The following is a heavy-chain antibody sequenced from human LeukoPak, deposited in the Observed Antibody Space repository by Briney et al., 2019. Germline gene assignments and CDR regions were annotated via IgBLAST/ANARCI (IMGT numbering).Heavy chain of an antibody. Sequence: PSETLSLTCAVYGGSFSGYYWSWIRQPPGKGLEWIGEINHSGSTNYNPSLKSRVTISVDTSKNQFSLKLSSVTAADTAVYYCARAGFMRRADYWGQGTLVTVSS. CDR3: ARAGFMRRADY. CDR2: INHSGST. CDR1: GGSFSGYY. V-gene: IGHV4-34*01. J-gene: IGHJ4*02.